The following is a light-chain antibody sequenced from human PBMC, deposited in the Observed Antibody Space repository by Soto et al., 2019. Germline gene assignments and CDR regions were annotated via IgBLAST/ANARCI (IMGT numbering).Light chain of an antibody. CDR2: AAF. Sequence: EIVLTQSPGTLSLSPGERATLSCRASQSVSTSYLAWYQQKPGQAPRLLIYAAFNRATGIPDRFSGSGSGTDFTLTISRLEPEDFAVYYWQQFGRVYTFGQGTKLEIK. CDR3: QQFGRVYT. J-gene: IGKJ2*01. CDR1: QSVSTSY. V-gene: IGKV3-20*01.